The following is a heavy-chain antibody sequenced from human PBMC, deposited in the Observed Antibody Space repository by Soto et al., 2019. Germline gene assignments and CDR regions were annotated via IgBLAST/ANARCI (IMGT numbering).Heavy chain of an antibody. CDR1: GGTFSSYA. CDR2: IIPMYGPA. Sequence: QVPLVQSGAEVKKPGSSVTVSCKASGGTFSSYAIHWVRQAPGQGLEWMGGIIPMYGPAKYAQRFQGRFTITADESTTTDYMELTSLTSQDTAVYYCARVTAMVRGVIDNWFDPWGHGTLVTVSS. D-gene: IGHD3-10*01. CDR3: ARVTAMVRGVIDNWFDP. J-gene: IGHJ5*02. V-gene: IGHV1-69*01.